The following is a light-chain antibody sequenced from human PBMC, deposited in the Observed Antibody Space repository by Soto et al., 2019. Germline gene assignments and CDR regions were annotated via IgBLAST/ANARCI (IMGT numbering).Light chain of an antibody. Sequence: EIVLTRSPGTLSLSPGESATLSCRASQSVSSSYLAWYQQKPGQAPRLLIYGASSRATGIPDRFSGSGSGTDFTLTISRLEPEDFAVYYCQQYGSSSWTFGQGTKVEIK. CDR2: GAS. J-gene: IGKJ1*01. CDR1: QSVSSSY. CDR3: QQYGSSSWT. V-gene: IGKV3-20*01.